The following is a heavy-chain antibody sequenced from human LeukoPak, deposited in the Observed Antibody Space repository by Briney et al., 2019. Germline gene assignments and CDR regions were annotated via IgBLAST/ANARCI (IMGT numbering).Heavy chain of an antibody. CDR1: GFTVSSNY. D-gene: IGHD3-10*01. CDR3: ARDRTMVRGVPAFDY. J-gene: IGHJ4*02. Sequence: GGSLRLSCAASGFTVSSNYMSWVRQAPGKGLEWVSVIYSGGSTYYADSVKGRCTISRDNSKNTLYLQMNSLRAEDTAVYYCARDRTMVRGVPAFDYWGQGTLVTVSS. CDR2: IYSGGST. V-gene: IGHV3-66*01.